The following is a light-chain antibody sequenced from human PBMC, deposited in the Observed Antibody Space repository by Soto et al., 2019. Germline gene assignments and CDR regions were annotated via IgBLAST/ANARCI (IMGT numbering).Light chain of an antibody. CDR1: SSDVGAYNY. V-gene: IGLV2-8*01. CDR2: DVS. CDR3: SSYSGSSWV. J-gene: IGLJ3*02. Sequence: QSALTQPPSASGSPGQSVTISCTGTSSDVGAYNYVSWYQQHPGKAPKLMIYDVSKRPSRVPYRFSGSKSGNAASLTVSGLQGGDEADYYCSSYSGSSWVFGGGTKVTVL.